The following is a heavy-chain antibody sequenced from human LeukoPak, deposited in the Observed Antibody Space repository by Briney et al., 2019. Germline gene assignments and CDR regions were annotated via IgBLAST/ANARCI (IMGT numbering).Heavy chain of an antibody. V-gene: IGHV1-18*01. CDR3: SRDGEQWLVRAYYFDY. J-gene: IGHJ4*02. Sequence: GASVKVSCKASGYTFTSYGISWVLQAPGQGLEWMGWISAYNGNTNYAQKLQGRVTMTTDTSTSTAYMELRSLRSDDTAVYYCSRDGEQWLVRAYYFDYWGQGTLVTVSS. D-gene: IGHD6-19*01. CDR1: GYTFTSYG. CDR2: ISAYNGNT.